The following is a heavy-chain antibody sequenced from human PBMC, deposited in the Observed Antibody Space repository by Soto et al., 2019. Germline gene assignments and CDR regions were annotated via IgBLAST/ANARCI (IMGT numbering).Heavy chain of an antibody. CDR1: GFTFSSYS. V-gene: IGHV3-21*01. Sequence: PGGSLRLSCAASGFTFSSYSMNWVRQAPGKGLEWVSSISSSSSYIYYADSVKGRFTISRDNAKNSLYLQMNSLRAEDTAVYYCARVPNYYGSGSYPITSDYWGQGTLVTVSS. D-gene: IGHD3-10*01. CDR2: ISSSSSYI. CDR3: ARVPNYYGSGSYPITSDY. J-gene: IGHJ4*02.